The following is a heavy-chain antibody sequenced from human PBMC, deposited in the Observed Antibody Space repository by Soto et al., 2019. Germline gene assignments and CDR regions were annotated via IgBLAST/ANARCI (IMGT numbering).Heavy chain of an antibody. V-gene: IGHV4-30-2*01. D-gene: IGHD3-22*01. CDR3: AREGGGDYYDSSGYYEHAFDI. J-gene: IGHJ3*02. CDR2: IYHSGST. CDR1: GGSISSGGYS. Sequence: LSLTCAVSGGSISSGGYSWSWIRQPPGKGLEWIGYIYHSGSTYYNPSLKSRVTISVDRSKNQFSLKLSSVTAADTAVYYCAREGGGDYYDSSGYYEHAFDIWGQGTMVTVSS.